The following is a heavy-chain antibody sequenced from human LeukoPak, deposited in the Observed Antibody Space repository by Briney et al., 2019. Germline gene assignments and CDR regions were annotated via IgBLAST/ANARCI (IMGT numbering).Heavy chain of an antibody. J-gene: IGHJ4*02. V-gene: IGHV4-59*01. CDR3: ARTYCSGSACDPNRLDY. CDR2: TYYIGST. Sequence: SETLSLTCTVSGGSTSGYYWSWIRHPPGKGREWIGYTYYIGSTNYNTSLKSRVTISVDTSKNQFSLKLSSVTAADTAVYYCARTYCSGSACDPNRLDYWGPGTLVTVSS. D-gene: IGHD2-15*01. CDR1: GGSTSGYY.